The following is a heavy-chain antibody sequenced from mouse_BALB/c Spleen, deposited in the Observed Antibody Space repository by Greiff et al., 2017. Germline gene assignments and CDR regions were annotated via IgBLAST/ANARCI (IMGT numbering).Heavy chain of an antibody. CDR1: GFTFSDFY. CDR2: SRNKANDYTT. J-gene: IGHJ2*01. V-gene: IGHV7-1*02. Sequence: EVQGVESGGGLVQPGGSLRLSCATSGFTFSDFYMEWVRQPPGKRLEWIAASRNKANDYTTEYSASVKGRFIVSRDTSQSILYLQMNALRAEDTAIYYCARMIYDGYYAIFDYWGQGTTLTVSS. CDR3: ARMIYDGYYAIFDY. D-gene: IGHD2-3*01.